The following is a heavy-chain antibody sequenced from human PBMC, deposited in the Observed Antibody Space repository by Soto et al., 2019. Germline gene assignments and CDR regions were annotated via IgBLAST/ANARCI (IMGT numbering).Heavy chain of an antibody. CDR3: ARGTDCSGGSCYSEYAFDI. J-gene: IGHJ3*02. Sequence: QVQLQESGPGLVKPSGTLSLTCAVSSGSISSSNWWSWVRQPPGKGLEWIGEIYHSGSTNYNPSLKSRVTLSVDKSKNQFSLKLSSVTAADTAVYYCARGTDCSGGSCYSEYAFDIWGQGTMVTVSS. CDR2: IYHSGST. CDR1: SGSISSSNW. D-gene: IGHD2-15*01. V-gene: IGHV4-4*02.